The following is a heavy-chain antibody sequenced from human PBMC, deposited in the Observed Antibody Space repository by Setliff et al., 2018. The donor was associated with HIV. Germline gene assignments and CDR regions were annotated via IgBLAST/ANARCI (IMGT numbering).Heavy chain of an antibody. V-gene: IGHV1-8*01. CDR1: GYTFTSYD. D-gene: IGHD3-22*01. Sequence: ASVKVSCKASGYTFTSYDINWVRQATGHGLEWMGWINPYSGNTGYAQKFQGRVTMTRETSTSTAYLELSNLRAEDTAVYYCVRGIYDSSGFWHPHGDSWGQGTLVTSPQ. CDR3: VRGIYDSSGFWHPHGDS. CDR2: INPYSGNT. J-gene: IGHJ5*01.